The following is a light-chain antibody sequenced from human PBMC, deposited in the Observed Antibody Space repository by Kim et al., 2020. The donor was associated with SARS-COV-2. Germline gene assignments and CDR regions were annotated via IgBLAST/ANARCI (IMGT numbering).Light chain of an antibody. CDR2: DVS. J-gene: IGLJ3*02. CDR1: SSDVGGYNY. V-gene: IGLV2-14*04. CDR3: SSYTSSSTQV. Sequence: GQSSTTSCTGTSSDVGGYNYVSWYQQHPGKAPKLMIYDVSKRPSGVSNRFSGSKAGNTASLTISGLQAEDEADYYCSSYTSSSTQVFGGGTKLTVL.